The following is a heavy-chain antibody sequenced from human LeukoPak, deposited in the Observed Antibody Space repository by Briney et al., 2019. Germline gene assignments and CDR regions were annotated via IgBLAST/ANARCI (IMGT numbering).Heavy chain of an antibody. Sequence: SETLSLTCTVSGGSISSYYWSWIRQPPGEGLEWIGYIYYSGSTNYNPSLKSRVTISVDTSKNQFSLKLSSVTAADTAVYYCAATGYSSGWDNFDYWGQGTLVTVSS. CDR2: IYYSGST. CDR3: AATGYSSGWDNFDY. D-gene: IGHD6-19*01. V-gene: IGHV4-59*08. CDR1: GGSISSYY. J-gene: IGHJ4*02.